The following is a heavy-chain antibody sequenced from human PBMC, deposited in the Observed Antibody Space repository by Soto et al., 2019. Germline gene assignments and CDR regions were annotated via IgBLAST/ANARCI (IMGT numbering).Heavy chain of an antibody. V-gene: IGHV4-59*08. CDR2: VYPRGSP. D-gene: IGHD5-18*01. CDR3: ARRVQANSAVVQGNWLDP. Sequence: QVKLREAGPRLVKPSETLSLTCSVSGGSISSHSWNWIRQPPGRGLEWIGHVYPRGSPNYNPSPESRVTISVDTSKNQFSLKLTSLTAADTAVYYCARRVQANSAVVQGNWLDPWGQGTLVTVSS. J-gene: IGHJ5*02. CDR1: GGSISSHS.